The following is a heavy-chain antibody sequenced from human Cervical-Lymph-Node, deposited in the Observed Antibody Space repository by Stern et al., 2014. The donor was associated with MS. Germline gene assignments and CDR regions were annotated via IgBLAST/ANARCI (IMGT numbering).Heavy chain of an antibody. CDR2: LYWDDEK. D-gene: IGHD1-26*01. V-gene: IGHV2-5*02. CDR3: AHRSTSVAGAWAS. J-gene: IGHJ5*02. Sequence: QVTLKASGPTLVKPTQTLTLTCDFSGFSLTTRGVGVGWIRQPPGKALEWLALLYWDDEKRYSPSLKNRLSIITDTAKNQVVLTMTNMDPVDTGTYYCAHRSTSVAGAWASWGQGILVVVSS. CDR1: GFSLTTRGVG.